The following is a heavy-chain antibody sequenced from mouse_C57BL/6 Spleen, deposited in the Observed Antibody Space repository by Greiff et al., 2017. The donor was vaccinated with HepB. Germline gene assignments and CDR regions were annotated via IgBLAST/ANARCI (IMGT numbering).Heavy chain of an antibody. D-gene: IGHD2-3*01. V-gene: IGHV2-2*01. CDR1: GFSLTSYG. CDR3: ARIYDGYYVRYFDV. CDR2: IWSGGST. J-gene: IGHJ1*03. Sequence: VQLQQSGPGLVQPSQSLSITCTVSGFSLTSYGVHWVRQSPGKGLEWLGVIWSGGSTDYNAAFISRLSISKDNSKSQVFFKMNSLQADDTAIYYCARIYDGYYVRYFDVWGTGTTVTVSS.